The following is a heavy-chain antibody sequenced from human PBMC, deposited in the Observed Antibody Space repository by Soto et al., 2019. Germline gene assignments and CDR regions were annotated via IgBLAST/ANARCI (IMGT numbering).Heavy chain of an antibody. J-gene: IGHJ5*02. Sequence: EVQLLESGGGLVQPGGSLRLSCAASGFTFSSYAMSWVRQAPGKGLEWVSAISGSGGSTYYADSVKGRFTITRDNSNNTLYLQMNSLRAEDTAVYYCAKDQYYGSGSNPWGQGTLVTVSS. CDR1: GFTFSSYA. D-gene: IGHD3-10*01. CDR2: ISGSGGST. V-gene: IGHV3-23*01. CDR3: AKDQYYGSGSNP.